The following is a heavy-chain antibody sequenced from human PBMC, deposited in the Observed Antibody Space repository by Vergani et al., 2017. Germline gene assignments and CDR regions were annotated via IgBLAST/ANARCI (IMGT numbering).Heavy chain of an antibody. D-gene: IGHD3-10*01. CDR2: IYAGDSDV. CDR1: GYSITNYW. V-gene: IGHV5-51*03. Sequence: EVQLVQSGAEVKKPGESLKISCQGSGYSITNYWIAWVRQRPGKGLEWMGIIYAGDSDVRYSPSFQGQVTMSVDKSLSTAYLQWSSLKASYTATYFCGSGEHGSENGGALQLWGQGTNITVSS. CDR3: GSGEHGSENGGALQL. J-gene: IGHJ3*01.